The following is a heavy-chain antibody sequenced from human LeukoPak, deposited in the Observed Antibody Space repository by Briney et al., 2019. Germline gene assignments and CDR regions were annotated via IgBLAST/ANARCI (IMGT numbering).Heavy chain of an antibody. D-gene: IGHD3-10*01. CDR3: ARGGYYGSGNDFRFDP. Sequence: SETLSLTCTVSGGSINGYYWSWIRQSPGKGLESLGYIYYTGSTNYNPSLKSRVTMSVDTSRNQFSLKLSSVTAADTAVYYCARGGYYGSGNDFRFDPWGQGTLVTVSS. J-gene: IGHJ5*02. CDR2: IYYTGST. CDR1: GGSINGYY. V-gene: IGHV4-59*01.